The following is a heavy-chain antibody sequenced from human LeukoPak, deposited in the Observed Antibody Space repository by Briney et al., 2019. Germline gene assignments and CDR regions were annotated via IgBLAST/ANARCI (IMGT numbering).Heavy chain of an antibody. CDR3: ARDEGYSYRNWFDP. Sequence: KPGRSLRLSCAASGFTFSTYNMNWVRQAPGKGLEWVSSISSSSSYIYYADSVKGRFTISRDNAKNSLYLQMNSLRAEDTAVYYCARDEGYSYRNWFDPWGQGTLVTVSS. D-gene: IGHD5-18*01. CDR2: ISSSSSYI. J-gene: IGHJ5*02. V-gene: IGHV3-21*01. CDR1: GFTFSTYN.